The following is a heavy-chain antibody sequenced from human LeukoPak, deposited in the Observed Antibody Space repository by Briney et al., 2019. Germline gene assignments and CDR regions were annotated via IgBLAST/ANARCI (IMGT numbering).Heavy chain of an antibody. D-gene: IGHD3-3*01. CDR2: IYYSGST. Sequence: PSETLSLTCTVSGGSISSYYWSWIRQPPGKGLEWIGYIYYSGSTNYNPSLKSRVTISVDTSKNQFSLKLSSVTAADTAVYYCARVAYYDFWSVRWFDPWGQGTLVTVSS. CDR3: ARVAYYDFWSVRWFDP. J-gene: IGHJ5*02. V-gene: IGHV4-59*08. CDR1: GGSISSYY.